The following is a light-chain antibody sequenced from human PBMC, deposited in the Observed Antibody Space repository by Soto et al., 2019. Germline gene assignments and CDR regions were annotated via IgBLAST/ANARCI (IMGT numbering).Light chain of an antibody. J-gene: IGLJ2*01. CDR2: AVS. CDR1: SSDVGGYNY. V-gene: IGLV2-14*01. CDR3: SSYTSSSPLL. Sequence: QSAPTQPASVSGSPGQSITISCTGTSSDVGGYNYVSWYHQHPGKAPKRMIYAVSNRPSGVSNRFSGSKSGNTASLTISGLQAEDEADYYCSSYTSSSPLLFGGGTKLTVL.